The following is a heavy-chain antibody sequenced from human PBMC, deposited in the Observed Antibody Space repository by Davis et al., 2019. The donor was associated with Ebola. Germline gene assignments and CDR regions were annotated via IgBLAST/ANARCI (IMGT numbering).Heavy chain of an antibody. CDR2: IYYSGST. D-gene: IGHD6-13*01. J-gene: IGHJ4*02. V-gene: IGHV4-39*01. CDR1: GGSISSSSYY. Sequence: PSETLSLTCTVSGGSISSSSYYWGWIRQPPGKGLEWIGSIYYSGSTYYNPSLKSRVTISVDTSKNQFSLKLSSVTAADTAVYYCARHRVAAAENVPGFDYWGQGTLVTVSS. CDR3: ARHRVAAAENVPGFDY.